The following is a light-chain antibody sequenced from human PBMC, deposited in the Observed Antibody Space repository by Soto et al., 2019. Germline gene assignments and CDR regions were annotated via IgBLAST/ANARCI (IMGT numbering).Light chain of an antibody. V-gene: IGKV1-5*03. CDR2: KAS. Sequence: DIQMTQSPSTLSGSVGDRVTITCPASQTISSWLAWYQQKPGKAPKLLIYKASTLKSGVPSRFSGSGSGTEFTLTISSLQPDDFATYYCQQYNSYSEAFGQGTKV. J-gene: IGKJ1*01. CDR3: QQYNSYSEA. CDR1: QTISSW.